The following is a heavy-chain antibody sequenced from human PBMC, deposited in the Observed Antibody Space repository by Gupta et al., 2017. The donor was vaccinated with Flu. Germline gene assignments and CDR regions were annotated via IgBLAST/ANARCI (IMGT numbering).Heavy chain of an antibody. CDR1: GFTFRRFW. J-gene: IGHJ3*01. Sequence: ELQLVESGGGLVQPGGSLRLSCAAPGFTFRRFWMHWVRQAPGKGPEWVSRIQEDGSGRGYADSVKGRFTVSRDNANHMLFLEMKGLRVEDTAIYYCARVGCFGFRPPGSDALDMWGQGTMVTVSS. CDR3: ARVGCFGFRPPGSDALDM. CDR2: IQEDGSGR. D-gene: IGHD3-3*01. V-gene: IGHV3-74*01.